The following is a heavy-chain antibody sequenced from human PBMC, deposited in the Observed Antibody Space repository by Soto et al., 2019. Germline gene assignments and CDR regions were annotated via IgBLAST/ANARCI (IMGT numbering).Heavy chain of an antibody. CDR1: GYSFTTYW. CDR2: IDPGDSST. Sequence: GESLKISCQGSGYSFTTYWISWVRQMPGKGLEWMGKIDPGDSSTNYSPSFRGHITISVDRSINTAHLQFSSLKAADTAVYYCARLEKWYYNYYGLGVWGQGTMVTV. J-gene: IGHJ6*02. V-gene: IGHV5-10-1*01. CDR3: ARLEKWYYNYYGLGV. D-gene: IGHD1-26*01.